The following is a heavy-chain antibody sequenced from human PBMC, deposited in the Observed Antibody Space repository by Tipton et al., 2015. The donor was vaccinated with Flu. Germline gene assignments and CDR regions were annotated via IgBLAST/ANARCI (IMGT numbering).Heavy chain of an antibody. CDR1: GGSISSSSYY. J-gene: IGHJ5*02. Sequence: TLSLTCTVSGGSISSSSYYWGWIRQPPGKGLEWIGSIYYSGSTYYNPSLKSRVTISVDTSKNQFSLKLSSVTAADTAVYYCTRGAKYYYGSGSYGRRWFVPWGQGTLVTVSS. D-gene: IGHD3-10*01. V-gene: IGHV4-39*01. CDR3: TRGAKYYYGSGSYGRRWFVP. CDR2: IYYSGST.